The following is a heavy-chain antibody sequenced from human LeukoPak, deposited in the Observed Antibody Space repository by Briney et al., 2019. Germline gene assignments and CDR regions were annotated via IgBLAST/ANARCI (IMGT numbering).Heavy chain of an antibody. CDR3: ARDASNGDYHIGAFDY. D-gene: IGHD4-17*01. J-gene: IGHJ4*02. CDR1: GFTFSSYS. Sequence: PGGSLRLSCAASGFTFSSYSMNWVRQAPGRGLEWVSSISSSSSYIYYADSVKGRFTISRDNARNSLYLQMNSLRAEDTAVYYCARDASNGDYHIGAFDYWGQGTLVTVSS. CDR2: ISSSSSYI. V-gene: IGHV3-21*01.